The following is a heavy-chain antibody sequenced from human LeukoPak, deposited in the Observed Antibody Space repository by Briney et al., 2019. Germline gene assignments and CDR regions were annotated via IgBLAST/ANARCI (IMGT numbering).Heavy chain of an antibody. J-gene: IGHJ4*02. Sequence: PGGSLRLSCAASGFTFSRYWMYWVRQAPGKGLEWVASIKLDGSEQYYVDSVKGRFTISRGNAKSSLYLQMNSLRAEDTAVYYCARAPARARLDYWGQGTLVTVSS. CDR2: IKLDGSEQ. CDR1: GFTFSRYW. D-gene: IGHD6-6*01. CDR3: ARAPARARLDY. V-gene: IGHV3-7*01.